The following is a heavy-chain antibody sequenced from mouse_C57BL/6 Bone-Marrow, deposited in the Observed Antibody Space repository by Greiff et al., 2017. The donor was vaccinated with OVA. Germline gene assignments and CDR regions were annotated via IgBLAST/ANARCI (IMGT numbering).Heavy chain of an antibody. V-gene: IGHV1-55*01. CDR3: AREDGYPVDY. CDR1: GYTFTSYW. Sequence: VQLQQSGAELVKPGASVKMSCKASGYTFTSYWITWVKQRPGQGLEWIGDIYPGSGSTKYNEKFKSKATLTVDTSSSTAYMQLSSLTSEDSAVYYCAREDGYPVDYWGQGTSVTVSS. J-gene: IGHJ4*01. D-gene: IGHD2-3*01. CDR2: IYPGSGST.